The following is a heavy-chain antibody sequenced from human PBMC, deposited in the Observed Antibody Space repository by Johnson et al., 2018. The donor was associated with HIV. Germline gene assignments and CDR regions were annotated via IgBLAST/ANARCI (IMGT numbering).Heavy chain of an antibody. CDR2: MSYDGTNK. D-gene: IGHD6-13*01. Sequence: QVQLVESGGGVVRPGGSLRLSCAASGFTFSSYAMHWVRQAPGKGLAWVAVMSYDGTNKYYADSVKGRFTISRENSRSTLYLQMNSLRVEDTAVYYWASKAAGTMHAFDIWGQGTMVTVSS. CDR3: ASKAAGTMHAFDI. J-gene: IGHJ3*02. CDR1: GFTFSSYA. V-gene: IGHV3-30*04.